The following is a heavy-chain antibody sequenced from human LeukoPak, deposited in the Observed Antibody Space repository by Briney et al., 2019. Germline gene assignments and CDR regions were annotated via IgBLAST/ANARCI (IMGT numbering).Heavy chain of an antibody. CDR1: GFTFSSYA. J-gene: IGHJ6*02. CDR2: IRGSGGST. V-gene: IGHV3-23*01. Sequence: PGGSLRLSCAASGFTFSSYAMIWVRQAPGKGLEWVSAIRGSGGSTYYADSVKDRFTVSRDNSKNTRYLQMNSLRAEDTAVYYCARSQGAVPYYPYYYGMDVWGQGTTVTVSS. D-gene: IGHD3-10*01. CDR3: ARSQGAVPYYPYYYGMDV.